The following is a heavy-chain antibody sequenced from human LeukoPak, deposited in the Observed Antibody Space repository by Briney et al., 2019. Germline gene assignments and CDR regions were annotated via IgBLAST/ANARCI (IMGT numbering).Heavy chain of an antibody. Sequence: GGSLRLSCAASGFTFSSYSMNWVRQAPGKGLEWVSSISSSSSYIYYAGSVKGRFTISRDNAKNSLYLQMNSLRAEDTAVYYCAEGEYARWIRLDRGYYFDYWGQGTLVTVSS. CDR1: GFTFSSYS. J-gene: IGHJ4*02. CDR3: AEGEYARWIRLDRGYYFDY. D-gene: IGHD2-8*01. CDR2: ISSSSSYI. V-gene: IGHV3-21*04.